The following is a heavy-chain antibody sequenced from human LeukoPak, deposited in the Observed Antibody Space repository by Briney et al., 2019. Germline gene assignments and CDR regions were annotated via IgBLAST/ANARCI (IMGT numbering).Heavy chain of an antibody. D-gene: IGHD5-18*01. CDR2: IKQDGSEK. J-gene: IGHJ3*02. CDR3: ARDTAVSAFDI. CDR1: GFTFRSYW. V-gene: IGHV3-7*05. Sequence: GGSLRLSCAASGFTFRSYWMSWVRQAPGKGLEWVGNIKQDGSEKYYVDSVKGRFTISRDNAKKSLYLQMNSLRAEDTALYYCARDTAVSAFDIWGQGTMVTVSS.